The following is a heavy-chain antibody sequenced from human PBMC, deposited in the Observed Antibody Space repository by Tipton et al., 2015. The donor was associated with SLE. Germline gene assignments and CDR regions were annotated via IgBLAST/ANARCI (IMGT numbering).Heavy chain of an antibody. Sequence: TLSLTCAVYGGSFSGYYWGWIRQPPGKGLEWIGSIYYSGSTYYNPSLKSRVTISVDTSKNQFSLRLSSVTAADTAVYYCARIGWYYYDSSGLIDYWGQGTLLAVSS. CDR2: IYYSGST. J-gene: IGHJ4*02. V-gene: IGHV4-34*01. D-gene: IGHD3-22*01. CDR1: GGSFSGYY. CDR3: ARIGWYYYDSSGLIDY.